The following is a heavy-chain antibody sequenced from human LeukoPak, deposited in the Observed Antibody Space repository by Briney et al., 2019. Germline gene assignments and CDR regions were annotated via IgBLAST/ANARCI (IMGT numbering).Heavy chain of an antibody. CDR3: ARQDIVVVVAATPDDYYYYMDV. CDR2: IYHSGST. Sequence: SETLSLTCTVSGYSISSGYYWGWIRQPPGKGLEWIGSIYHSGSTYYNPSLKSRVTISVDTSKNQSSLKLSSVTAADTAVYYCARQDIVVVVAATPDDYYYYMDVWGKGTTVTVSS. CDR1: GYSISSGYY. J-gene: IGHJ6*03. D-gene: IGHD2-15*01. V-gene: IGHV4-38-2*02.